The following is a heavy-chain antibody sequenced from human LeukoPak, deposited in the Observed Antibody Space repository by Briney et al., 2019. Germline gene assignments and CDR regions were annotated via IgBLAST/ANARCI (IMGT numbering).Heavy chain of an antibody. CDR1: GFTFSPYW. CDR3: AREFQHTSGFDY. Sequence: GGSLRLSCAASGFTFSPYWMHWVRQVPGKGLVWVSRIKGDGSSRAYADFVKGRFTISRDNAKNTLYLQVNSLRAEDTAVYYCAREFQHTSGFDYWGQGALVTVSS. D-gene: IGHD2-15*01. J-gene: IGHJ4*02. CDR2: IKGDGSSR. V-gene: IGHV3-74*01.